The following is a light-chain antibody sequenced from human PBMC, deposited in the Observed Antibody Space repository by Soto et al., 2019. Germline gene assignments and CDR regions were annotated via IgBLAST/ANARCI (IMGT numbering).Light chain of an antibody. CDR2: WAS. V-gene: IGKV4-1*01. CDR3: QQYLSTPPT. CDR1: QSVLYSSNNMNY. J-gene: IGKJ2*01. Sequence: DIVMTQSPDSLAVSLGERATINCKSTQSVLYSSNNMNYLAWYQQKPGQPPKLLIYWASTRGSGVPDRFSGSGSVTDFTLTISSLQAEDVAVYYCQQYLSTPPTFGQGTNLEIK.